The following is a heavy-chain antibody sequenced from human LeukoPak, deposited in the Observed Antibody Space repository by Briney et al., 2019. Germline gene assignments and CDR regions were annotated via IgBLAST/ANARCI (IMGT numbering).Heavy chain of an antibody. V-gene: IGHV3-21*01. J-gene: IGHJ3*02. CDR3: ASKGYCSGGSCYGRTFDI. Sequence: PGGSLRLSCAASGFTFSSYSMNWVRQAPGKGLEWVSSISSSSSYIYYADSVKGRLTISRDNAKNSLYLQMNSLRAEDTAVYYCASKGYCSGGSCYGRTFDIWGQGTMVTVSS. D-gene: IGHD2-15*01. CDR1: GFTFSSYS. CDR2: ISSSSSYI.